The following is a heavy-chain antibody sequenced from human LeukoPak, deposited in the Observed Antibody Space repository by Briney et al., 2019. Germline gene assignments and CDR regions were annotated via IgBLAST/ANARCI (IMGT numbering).Heavy chain of an antibody. CDR2: ISAYNGNT. CDR3: ARMSGNGVFHV. D-gene: IGHD2-8*01. CDR1: GYTFTSNY. J-gene: IGHJ6*02. Sequence: ASVNVSCKASGYTFTSNYIHWVRQAPGQGLEWMGWISAYNGNTNYAQKLQGRVTMTTDTSTSTAYMELRSLRSDDTAVYYCARMSGNGVFHVWGQGTTVTVSS. V-gene: IGHV1-18*04.